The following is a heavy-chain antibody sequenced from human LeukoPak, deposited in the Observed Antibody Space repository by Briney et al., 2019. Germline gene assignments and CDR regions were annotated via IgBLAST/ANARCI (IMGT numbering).Heavy chain of an antibody. J-gene: IGHJ3*02. Sequence: ASVEVSCKASGYSFISYDISWVRQATGQGLEYMGWMNPNSGNTGYAQKFQGRVTMTRNTSISTAYMELSSLRSEDTAVYYCARGFYDTRGYDAFDIWGQGTMVTVSS. CDR1: GYSFISYD. D-gene: IGHD3-22*01. CDR3: ARGFYDTRGYDAFDI. V-gene: IGHV1-8*01. CDR2: MNPNSGNT.